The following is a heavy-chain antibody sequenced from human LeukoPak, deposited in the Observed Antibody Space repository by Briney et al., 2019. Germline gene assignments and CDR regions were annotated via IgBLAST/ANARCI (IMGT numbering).Heavy chain of an antibody. CDR1: GGSISSYY. D-gene: IGHD6-13*01. J-gene: IGHJ4*02. CDR3: AGGMLSSGWLIFGY. Sequence: SETLSLTCTVSGGSISSYYWSWIRQPPGKGLEWIGYIYYSVSTNYNPSLKSRVTISVDTSKNQFSLRLSSVTAADPPVYYCAGGMLSSGWLIFGYWGQGSLVTVSS. V-gene: IGHV4-59*01. CDR2: IYYSVST.